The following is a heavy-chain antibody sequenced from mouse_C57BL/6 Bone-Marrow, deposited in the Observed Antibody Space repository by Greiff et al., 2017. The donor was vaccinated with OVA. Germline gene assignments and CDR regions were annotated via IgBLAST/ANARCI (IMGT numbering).Heavy chain of an antibody. J-gene: IGHJ3*01. CDR1: GYTFTDYE. D-gene: IGHD2-3*01. Sequence: QVQLQQSGAELVRPGASVTLSCKASGYTFTDYEMHWVKQTPVHGLEWIGAIDPETGGTAYNQKFKGKAILTADKSSSPAYMELRSLTSEYSAADYCTRCDGYYGRLNFAYWGQGTLVTVSA. V-gene: IGHV1-15*01. CDR3: TRCDGYYGRLNFAY. CDR2: IDPETGGT.